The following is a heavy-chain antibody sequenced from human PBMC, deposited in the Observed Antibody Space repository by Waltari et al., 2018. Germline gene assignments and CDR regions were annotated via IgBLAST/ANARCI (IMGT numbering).Heavy chain of an antibody. V-gene: IGHV3-53*01. J-gene: IGHJ4*02. CDR2: IYSGGST. Sequence: VQLQESSPGLVKPSQTLSLTCTVSGGSVSSVGYYWNWIRQLPGKGLEWVSVIYSGGSTYYADSVKGRFTISRDNSKNTLYLQMNSLRAEDTVVYYCARGRDRQDYFDYWGQGTLVTVSS. CDR1: GGSVSSVGYY. CDR3: ARGRDRQDYFDY.